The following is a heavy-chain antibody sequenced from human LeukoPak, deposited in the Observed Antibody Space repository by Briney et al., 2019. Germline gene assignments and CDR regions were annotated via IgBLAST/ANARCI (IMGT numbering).Heavy chain of an antibody. CDR1: GGSFSGYY. D-gene: IGHD4-23*01. CDR3: ARMYGTTVVTPGDY. CDR2: INHSGST. Sequence: NTSETLSLTCAVYGGSFSGYYWSWIRQPPGKGLEWIGEINHSGSTNYNPSLKSRVTISVDTSKNQFSLKLSSVTAADTAVYCCARMYGTTVVTPGDYWGQGTLVTVSS. J-gene: IGHJ4*02. V-gene: IGHV4-34*01.